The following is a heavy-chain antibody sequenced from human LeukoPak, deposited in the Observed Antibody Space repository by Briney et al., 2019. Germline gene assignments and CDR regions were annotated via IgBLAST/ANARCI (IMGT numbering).Heavy chain of an antibody. J-gene: IGHJ4*02. Sequence: PSETLSLTCAVSGGSISSSNWWSWARQPPGKGLEWIGEIYHSGSTNYNPSLKSRVTISVDKSKNQFSLKLSSVTAADTAVYYCARARGVGYYFDYWGQGTLVTVSS. D-gene: IGHD3-10*01. CDR2: IYHSGST. CDR1: GGSISSSNW. V-gene: IGHV4-4*02. CDR3: ARARGVGYYFDY.